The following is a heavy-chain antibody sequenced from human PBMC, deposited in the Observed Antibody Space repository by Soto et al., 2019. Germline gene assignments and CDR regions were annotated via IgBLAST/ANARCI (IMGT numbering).Heavy chain of an antibody. CDR3: ARPAATVIFYSGMDV. V-gene: IGHV3-30-3*01. D-gene: IGHD4-17*01. Sequence: GGSLRLSCAASGFTFSDYAMHWVRQAPGKGLEWVAIVSFDGSNEHYADSVQGRFTISRDNSENTLYLQMNSLRADDTAVYYCARPAATVIFYSGMDVWGQGTTVTVSS. CDR1: GFTFSDYA. CDR2: VSFDGSNE. J-gene: IGHJ6*02.